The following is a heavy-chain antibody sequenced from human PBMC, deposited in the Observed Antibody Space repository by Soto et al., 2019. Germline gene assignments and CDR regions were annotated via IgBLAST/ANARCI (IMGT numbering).Heavy chain of an antibody. J-gene: IGHJ4*02. D-gene: IGHD2-8*02. CDR3: AKDRGGDCTDNSRYFGADY. CDR2: ISDTGSSH. V-gene: IGHV3-30*18. Sequence: PGGSLRLSCVGSGFTFSSYGMHWVRQAPGKGLECVAVISDTGSSHYYAASVEGRFTISRENSKNTLSLHMDRLRVEDTAVYYCAKDRGGDCTDNSRYFGADYWGQGTPVTVSS. CDR1: GFTFSSYG.